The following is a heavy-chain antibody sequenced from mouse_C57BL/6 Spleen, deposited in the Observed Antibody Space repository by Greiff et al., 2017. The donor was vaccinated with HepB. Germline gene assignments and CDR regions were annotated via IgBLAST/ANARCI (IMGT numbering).Heavy chain of an antibody. Sequence: QVQLKESGAELARPGASVKLSCKASGYTFTSYGISWVKQRTGQGLEWIGEIYPRSGNTYYNEKFKGKATLTADKSSSTAYMELRSLTSEDSAVYFCARRDHYYGSSYGYFDYWGKGTTLTVSS. CDR3: ARRDHYYGSSYGYFDY. V-gene: IGHV1-81*01. J-gene: IGHJ2*01. CDR1: GYTFTSYG. D-gene: IGHD1-1*01. CDR2: IYPRSGNT.